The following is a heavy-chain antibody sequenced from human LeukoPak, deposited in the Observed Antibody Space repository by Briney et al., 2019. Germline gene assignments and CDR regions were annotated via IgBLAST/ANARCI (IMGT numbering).Heavy chain of an antibody. CDR3: ARESPLYGDPGFFDY. D-gene: IGHD4-17*01. V-gene: IGHV3-21*01. CDR1: GFTVSSNS. J-gene: IGHJ4*02. CDR2: ISSSSSYI. Sequence: GGSLSLSCAASGFTVSSNSMSWVRQAPGKGLEWVSSISSSSSYIYYADSVKGRFTISRDNAKNSLYLQMNSLRAEDTAVYYCARESPLYGDPGFFDYWGQGTLVTVSS.